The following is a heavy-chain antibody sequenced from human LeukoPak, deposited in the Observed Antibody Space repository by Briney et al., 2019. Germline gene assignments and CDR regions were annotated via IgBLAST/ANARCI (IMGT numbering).Heavy chain of an antibody. CDR2: ISDYP. CDR1: GFTFSSYA. CDR3: TKDSQGSYDGFWYGTYGMDV. V-gene: IGHV3-23*05. J-gene: IGHJ6*02. Sequence: GGSLRLSCAASGFTFSSYAMTWVRQAPGKGLEWVSTISDYPHYADSVRGRFTISRDNSRKTVFLQMNSLTPEDAATYYCTKDSQGSYDGFWYGTYGMDVWGQGTTVTVSS. D-gene: IGHD3-16*01.